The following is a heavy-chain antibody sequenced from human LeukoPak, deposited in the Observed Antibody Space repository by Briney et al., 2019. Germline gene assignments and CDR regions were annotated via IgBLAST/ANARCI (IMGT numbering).Heavy chain of an antibody. CDR2: ISYDGSNK. Sequence: GGSLRLSCAASGFTFSSYGMHWVRQAPGKGLEWVAVISYDGSNKYYADSVKGRFTISRDNSKNTLYLQMNSLRAEDTAVYYCAKGTYRIVPAAASGQRYYGMDVWGQGTTVTVSS. D-gene: IGHD2-2*01. J-gene: IGHJ6*02. V-gene: IGHV3-30*18. CDR3: AKGTYRIVPAAASGQRYYGMDV. CDR1: GFTFSSYG.